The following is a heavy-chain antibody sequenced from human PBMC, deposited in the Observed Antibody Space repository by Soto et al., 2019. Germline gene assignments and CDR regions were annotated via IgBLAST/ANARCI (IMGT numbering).Heavy chain of an antibody. V-gene: IGHV1-69*13. CDR2: IIPIFGTA. Sequence: ASVKVSCKASGGAFSSYAISWARQAPGQGLEWMGGIIPIFGTANYAQKFQGRVTITADESTSTAYMELSSLRSEDTAVYYCASLRYDFWSGYGSYLVTPISYYYYGMDVWGQGTTVTVSS. CDR3: ASLRYDFWSGYGSYLVTPISYYYYGMDV. J-gene: IGHJ6*02. D-gene: IGHD3-3*01. CDR1: GGAFSSYA.